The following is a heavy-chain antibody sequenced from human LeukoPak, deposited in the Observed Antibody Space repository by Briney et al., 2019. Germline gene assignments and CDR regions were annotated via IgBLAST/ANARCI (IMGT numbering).Heavy chain of an antibody. Sequence: GGSLRLSCAASGFTFSSYAMSWVRQAPGKGLEWVSAISGSGGSTYYADSVKGRFTISRDNPKNTLYLQMNSLRAEDTAVYYCAKEGSNYDILTGYYNDGDYWGQGTLVTVSS. CDR2: ISGSGGST. V-gene: IGHV3-23*01. J-gene: IGHJ4*02. D-gene: IGHD3-9*01. CDR3: AKEGSNYDILTGYYNDGDY. CDR1: GFTFSSYA.